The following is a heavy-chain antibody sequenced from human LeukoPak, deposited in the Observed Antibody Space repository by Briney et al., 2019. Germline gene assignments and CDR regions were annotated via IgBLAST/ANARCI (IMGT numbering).Heavy chain of an antibody. D-gene: IGHD3-10*01. V-gene: IGHV4-59*08. CDR1: GGSISSYH. CDR3: ARRETSAGWGIFAFDI. J-gene: IGHJ3*02. Sequence: PSETLSLTCTVSGGSISSYHWNWIRQPPGKGLEWIGYVYYSGSTNYNPSLESRVTISVDTSKNQFSLKLSSVTAADTAVYYCARRETSAGWGIFAFDIWGQGTMVTVSS. CDR2: VYYSGST.